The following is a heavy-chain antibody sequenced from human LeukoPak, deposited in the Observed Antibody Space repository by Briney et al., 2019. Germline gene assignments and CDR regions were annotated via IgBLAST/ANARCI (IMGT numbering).Heavy chain of an antibody. Sequence: GRSLRLSCAASGFTFSSYAMHWVRQAPGKGLEWVAVISYDGSNKYYADSVKGRFTISRDNAKNSLYLQMNSLRAEDTAVYYCAREDRHYYDSSGYYYVRVVMRYFQHWGQGTLVTVSS. CDR1: GFTFSSYA. V-gene: IGHV3-30-3*01. J-gene: IGHJ1*01. CDR2: ISYDGSNK. CDR3: AREDRHYYDSSGYYYVRVVMRYFQH. D-gene: IGHD3-22*01.